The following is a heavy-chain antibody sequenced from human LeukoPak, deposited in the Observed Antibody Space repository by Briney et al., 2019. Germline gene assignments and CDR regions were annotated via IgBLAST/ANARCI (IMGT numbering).Heavy chain of an antibody. CDR1: GFTFDDYA. CDR2: ISWNSGSI. V-gene: IGHV3-9*01. D-gene: IGHD3-22*01. CDR3: AKGWAYYYDSSGYFIDY. Sequence: GGSLRLSCAASGFTFDDYAMHWVRQAPGKGLEWVSGISWNSGSIGYADSVKGRFTISRDNAKNSLYLQMNSLRAEDTALYYCAKGWAYYYDSSGYFIDYWGQGTLVTVSS. J-gene: IGHJ4*02.